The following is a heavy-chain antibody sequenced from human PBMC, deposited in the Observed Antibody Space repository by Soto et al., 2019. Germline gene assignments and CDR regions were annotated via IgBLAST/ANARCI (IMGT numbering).Heavy chain of an antibody. J-gene: IGHJ4*02. Sequence: GGSLKLSCAASGFTFSSYAMSWVRQAPGKGLEWVSAISGSGGSTYYADSVKGRFTISRDNSKNTLYLKMNSLRAEDTAIYYCARGPSGSGYYVGDYWGQGTQVTVSS. D-gene: IGHD5-12*01. CDR3: ARGPSGSGYYVGDY. CDR1: GFTFSSYA. CDR2: ISGSGGST. V-gene: IGHV3-23*01.